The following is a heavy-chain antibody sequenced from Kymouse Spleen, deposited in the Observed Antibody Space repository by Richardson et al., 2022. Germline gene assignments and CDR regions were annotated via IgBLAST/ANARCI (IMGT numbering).Heavy chain of an antibody. CDR2: IIPIFGTA. D-gene: IGHD2-2*02. CDR3: ARSIVVVPAAHYYYGMDV. CDR1: GGTFSSYA. V-gene: IGHV1-69*05. Sequence: QVQLVQSGAEVKKPGSSVKVSCKASGGTFSSYAISWVRQAPGQGLEWMGGIIPIFGTANYAQKFQGRVTITTDESTSTAYMELSSLRSEDTAVYYCARSIVVVPAAHYYYGMDVWGQGTTVTVSS. J-gene: IGHJ6*02.